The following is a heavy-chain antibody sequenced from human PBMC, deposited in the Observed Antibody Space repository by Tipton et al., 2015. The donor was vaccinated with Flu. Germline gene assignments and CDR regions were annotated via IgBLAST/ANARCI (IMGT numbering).Heavy chain of an antibody. Sequence: QVQLVQSGAEVKKPGASVKVSCKASGYTFTNYAMHWVRQAPGQRLEWMGWINAGNGNTKYSQKFQGRVTITGDTSASTAYMELSSLQSEDTAVYYCARGDRGYWNEDYYYYGMDVWGQGTTVTVSS. CDR1: GYTFTNYA. CDR2: INAGNGNT. J-gene: IGHJ6*02. CDR3: ARGDRGYWNEDYYYYGMDV. D-gene: IGHD1-1*01. V-gene: IGHV1-3*01.